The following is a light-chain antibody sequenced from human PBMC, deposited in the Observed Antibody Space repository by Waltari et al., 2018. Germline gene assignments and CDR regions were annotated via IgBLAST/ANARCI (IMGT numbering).Light chain of an antibody. V-gene: IGLV2-14*01. J-gene: IGLJ2*01. Sequence: QSALTQPASVSGSPGQSLSISCTGTRNDVGGYNSVSWYQQHPGKAPKLMIYEVNNRPSGVSNRFSGSKSGNTASLTISGLQAEDEADYYCSSYTSSTTRVFGGGTKLTVL. CDR3: SSYTSSTTRV. CDR2: EVN. CDR1: RNDVGGYNS.